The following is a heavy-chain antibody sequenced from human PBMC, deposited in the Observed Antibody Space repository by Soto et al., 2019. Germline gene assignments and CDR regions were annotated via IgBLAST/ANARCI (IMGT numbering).Heavy chain of an antibody. D-gene: IGHD3-22*01. Sequence: HGASLKISCKGSGYSFTSYWIGWVRQMPGKGLEWMGIIYPGDSDTRYSPSFQGLVTISADKSISTAYLQWSSLKASDTAMYYCARRSYYYDSSGYYYYFDYWGQGNLGTVAS. CDR1: GYSFTSYW. CDR2: IYPGDSDT. CDR3: ARRSYYYDSSGYYYYFDY. V-gene: IGHV5-51*01. J-gene: IGHJ4*02.